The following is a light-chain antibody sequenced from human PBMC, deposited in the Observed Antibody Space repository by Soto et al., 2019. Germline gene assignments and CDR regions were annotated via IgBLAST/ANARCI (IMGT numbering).Light chain of an antibody. Sequence: DIQMTQSPSTLSASVGDRVSITCRASQNVNRWLAWYQQNPGKAPNLLIYDVSTLESGVPSRFSGSGSETEFTLTIRCLQPDDFATYYCQQYNDYSTFGQGTKVEVK. CDR3: QQYNDYST. J-gene: IGKJ1*01. V-gene: IGKV1-5*01. CDR1: QNVNRW. CDR2: DVS.